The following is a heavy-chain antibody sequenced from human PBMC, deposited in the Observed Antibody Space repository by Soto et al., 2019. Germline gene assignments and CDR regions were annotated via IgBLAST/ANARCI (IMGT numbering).Heavy chain of an antibody. Sequence: SETLSLTCSVSNGSISGFYWTWIRQPPGKILEWIGYIHYSGRTDYNPSLTSRATMSVDTSKNQFSLNLKSITAADTAVYYCVRVGVAIGKHFDSWGRGTLVTVSS. CDR2: IHYSGRT. V-gene: IGHV4-59*12. CDR1: NGSISGFY. CDR3: VRVGVAIGKHFDS. D-gene: IGHD2-15*01. J-gene: IGHJ4*02.